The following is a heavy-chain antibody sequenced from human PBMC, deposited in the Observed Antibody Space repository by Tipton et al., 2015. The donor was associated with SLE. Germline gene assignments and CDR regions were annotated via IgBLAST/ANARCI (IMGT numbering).Heavy chain of an antibody. Sequence: SLRLSCAAYGFNFYNFGMHWVRQAPGKGLEWVAFTRYDGRSKYYADSVKGRLTISKDNAKNTLYLQMSSLKAEDTAVYYCAKITPPEDYWGQGILVTVSS. CDR2: TRYDGRSK. V-gene: IGHV3-30*02. CDR3: AKITPPEDY. J-gene: IGHJ4*02. D-gene: IGHD3-16*01. CDR1: GFNFYNFG.